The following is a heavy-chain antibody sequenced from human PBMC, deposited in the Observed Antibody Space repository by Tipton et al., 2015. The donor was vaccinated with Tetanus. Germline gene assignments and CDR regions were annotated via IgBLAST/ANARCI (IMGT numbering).Heavy chain of an antibody. CDR2: IYYRGST. J-gene: IGHJ4*01. D-gene: IGHD4-23*01. CDR3: ARYKTSLVTPGKYFDS. CDR1: GASMTSSYYY. V-gene: IGHV4-39*01. Sequence: TLSLTCSVSGASMTSSYYYWGWIRQPPGKGLEWIGNIYYRGSTYYSPSLRSRVVMSIDTSKNQFSLSLRSVTAADTAVYFCARYKTSLVTPGKYFDSWGHGALVTVSS.